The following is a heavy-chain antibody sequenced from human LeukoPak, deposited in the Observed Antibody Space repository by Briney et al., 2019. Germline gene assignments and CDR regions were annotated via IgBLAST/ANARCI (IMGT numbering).Heavy chain of an antibody. CDR3: ARDGGDYGDY. Sequence: LSLTCAVYGGSFSGYYWSWIRQPPGKGLEWVAVISYDGSNKYYADSVKGRFTISRDNSKNTLYLQMNSLRAEDTAVYYCARDGGDYGDYWGQGTLVTVSS. J-gene: IGHJ4*02. CDR2: ISYDGSNK. V-gene: IGHV3-30*03. D-gene: IGHD2-15*01. CDR1: GGSFSGYY.